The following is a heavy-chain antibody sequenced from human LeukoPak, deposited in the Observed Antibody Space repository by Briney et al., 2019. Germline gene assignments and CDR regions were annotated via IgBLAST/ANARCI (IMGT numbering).Heavy chain of an antibody. J-gene: IGHJ4*02. CDR2: ISDSGDAT. CDR1: GGTFSSYA. V-gene: IGHV3-23*01. D-gene: IGHD4-23*01. Sequence: SCKASGGTFSSYAISWVRQAPGKGLEWVSAISDSGDATYYADSVKGRFTISRDNSKSTLYLQMNNLRAEDTALYYCAKERGHSKPFDYWGQGTLVTVSS. CDR3: AKERGHSKPFDY.